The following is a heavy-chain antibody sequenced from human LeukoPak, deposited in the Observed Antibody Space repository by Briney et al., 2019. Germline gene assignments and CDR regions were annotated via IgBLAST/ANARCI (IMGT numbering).Heavy chain of an antibody. CDR1: GGSISSGSYY. Sequence: SQTLSLTCTVSGGSISSGSYYWSWIRQPAGKGLEWIGRIYTSGSTNYNPSLKSRVTISVDTSKNQFSLKLSSVTAAGTAVYYCARGGGSITIFGVVTNYYYYMDVWGKGTTVTVSS. CDR2: IYTSGST. D-gene: IGHD3-3*01. CDR3: ARGGGSITIFGVVTNYYYYMDV. J-gene: IGHJ6*03. V-gene: IGHV4-61*02.